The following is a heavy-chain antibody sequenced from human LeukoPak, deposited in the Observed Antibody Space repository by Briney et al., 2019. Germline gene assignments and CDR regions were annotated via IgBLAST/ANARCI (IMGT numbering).Heavy chain of an antibody. D-gene: IGHD6-19*01. V-gene: IGHV4-59*12. Sequence: SETLSLTCTVSGGSISSYYWSWIRQPPGKGLEWIGYIYYSGSTNYNPSLKSRVTISVDASRNQFSLKLSSVTAADTAVYYCARDTNSSGWYYYWGQGTLVTVSS. CDR1: GGSISSYY. CDR2: IYYSGST. CDR3: ARDTNSSGWYYY. J-gene: IGHJ4*02.